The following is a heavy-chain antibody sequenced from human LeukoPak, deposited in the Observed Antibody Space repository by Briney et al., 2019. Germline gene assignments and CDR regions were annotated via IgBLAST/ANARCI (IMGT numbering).Heavy chain of an antibody. Sequence: ASVTVSCKASGYTCTGYYMHWVRQATGQGLEWMGRINPNSGGTNYAQKFQGRVTMTRDTSISTAYMELSRLRSDDTAVYYCARDPQRGYSYGYFDYWGQGTLVTVSS. V-gene: IGHV1-2*06. D-gene: IGHD5-18*01. J-gene: IGHJ4*02. CDR2: INPNSGGT. CDR3: ARDPQRGYSYGYFDY. CDR1: GYTCTGYY.